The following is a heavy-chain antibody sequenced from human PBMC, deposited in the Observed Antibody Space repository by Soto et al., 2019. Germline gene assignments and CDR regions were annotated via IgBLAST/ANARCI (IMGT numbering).Heavy chain of an antibody. Sequence: QIALQESGPTVVKPTQTLTLTCTFSGFSLTTTGVGVGWIRHAPGKALEWLAMVYWNDERRYSPSLKSRLTITQDTSKNQVVLTMTYMDPVDTATYFCAHYDSSSYFSHFDSWGQGTLVTVSS. J-gene: IGHJ4*02. V-gene: IGHV2-5*01. CDR3: AHYDSSSYFSHFDS. CDR1: GFSLTTTGVG. CDR2: VYWNDER. D-gene: IGHD3-22*01.